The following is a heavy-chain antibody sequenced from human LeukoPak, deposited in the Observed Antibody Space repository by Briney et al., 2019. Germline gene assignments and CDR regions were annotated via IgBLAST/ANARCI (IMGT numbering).Heavy chain of an antibody. J-gene: IGHJ4*02. CDR3: ARAAKPLKYYYDSSGHYYFDY. D-gene: IGHD3-22*01. CDR2: IYHSGST. Sequence: SETLSLTCTVSGYSISSGYYWGWIRQPPGKGLEWIGSIYHSGSTYYNPSLKSRVTISVDTSKNQFSLKLSSVTAADTAVYYCARAAKPLKYYYDSSGHYYFDYWGQGTLVTVSS. V-gene: IGHV4-38-2*02. CDR1: GYSISSGYY.